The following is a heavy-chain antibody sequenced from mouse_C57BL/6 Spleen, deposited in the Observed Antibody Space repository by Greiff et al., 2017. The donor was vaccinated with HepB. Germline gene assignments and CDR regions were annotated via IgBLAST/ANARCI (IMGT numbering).Heavy chain of an antibody. CDR1: GFTFSDYY. V-gene: IGHV5-16*01. CDR2: INYDGSST. Sequence: EVNLVESEGGLVQPGSSMKLSCTASGFTFSDYYMAWVRQVPEKGLEWVANINYDGSSTYYLDSLKSRFIISRDNAKNILYLQMSSLKSEDTATYYCARELFPYWYFDVWGTGTTVTVSS. J-gene: IGHJ1*03. D-gene: IGHD1-1*02. CDR3: ARELFPYWYFDV.